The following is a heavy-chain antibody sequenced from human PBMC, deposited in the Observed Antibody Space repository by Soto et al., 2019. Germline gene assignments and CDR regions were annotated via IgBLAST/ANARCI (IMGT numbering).Heavy chain of an antibody. CDR2: ISGNSGKT. D-gene: IGHD2-8*01. CDR3: AKLGFVLMELYYFHQ. V-gene: IGHV3-23*04. Sequence: EVQLVESGGGLVQPGGSLRLSCTASGFTFSSYAMSWVRQAPGKELEWVSTISGNSGKTNYAESVKGRCSISRDNSKNTVHMQLDSLIAEDTAVYFCAKLGFVLMELYYFHQGGHGTLVTVSS. CDR1: GFTFSSYA. J-gene: IGHJ4*01.